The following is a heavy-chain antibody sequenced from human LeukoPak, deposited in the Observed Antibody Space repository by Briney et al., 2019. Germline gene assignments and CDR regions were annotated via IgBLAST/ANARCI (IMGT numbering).Heavy chain of an antibody. J-gene: IGHJ6*03. D-gene: IGHD6-13*01. CDR1: GYTFTGYY. CDR2: INPNSGGT. Sequence: ASVKVSCKASGYTFTGYYMHWVRQAPGQGLEWMGWINPNSGGTNYAQKFQGRVTMTRDTSISTAYMELSRLRSDDTAVYYCARCGAAADTGYYYYYMDVWGKGTTVTVSS. V-gene: IGHV1-2*02. CDR3: ARCGAAADTGYYYYYMDV.